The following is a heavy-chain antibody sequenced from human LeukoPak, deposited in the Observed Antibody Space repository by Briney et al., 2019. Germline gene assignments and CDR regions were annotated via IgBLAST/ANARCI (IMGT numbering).Heavy chain of an antibody. D-gene: IGHD3-22*01. CDR2: ISANGGGT. J-gene: IGHJ4*02. CDR1: GFTFSNYA. CDR3: AKAAKSIVVDNYFDY. Sequence: PGGSLRLSCAASGFTFSNYAMSWVLQAPGKGLEWVSSISANGGGTYYADSVKGRFTVSRDNSQNTLYLQMNSLRAEDTAVYYCAKAAKSIVVDNYFDYWGQGALVTVSS. V-gene: IGHV3-23*01.